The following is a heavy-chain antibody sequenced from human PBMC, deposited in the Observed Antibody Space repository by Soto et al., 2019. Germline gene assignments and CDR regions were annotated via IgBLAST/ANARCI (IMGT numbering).Heavy chain of an antibody. CDR1: GFTFSSYG. V-gene: IGHV3-30*18. Sequence: AGGSLRLSCAASGFTFSSYGMHWVLQAPGKGLEWVAVISYDGSNKYYADSVKGRFTISRDNSKNTLYLQMNSLRAEDTAVYYCAKDYGRFLEWPKAFDIWGQGTMVTVSS. CDR2: ISYDGSNK. D-gene: IGHD3-3*01. CDR3: AKDYGRFLEWPKAFDI. J-gene: IGHJ3*02.